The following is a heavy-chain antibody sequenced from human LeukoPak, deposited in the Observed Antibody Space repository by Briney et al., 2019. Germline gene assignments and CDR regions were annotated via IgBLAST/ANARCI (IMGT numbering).Heavy chain of an antibody. CDR1: GFTFSSYA. V-gene: IGHV3-30-3*01. Sequence: GGSLRLSCAASGFTFSSYAMHWVRQAPGKGLEWVAVISYDGSNKYYADSVKGRFTISRDNSKNTLYLQMNSLRAEDTAVYYCARDTDEVRLTYYFDYWGQGTLVTVSS. D-gene: IGHD4-17*01. CDR3: ARDTDEVRLTYYFDY. J-gene: IGHJ4*02. CDR2: ISYDGSNK.